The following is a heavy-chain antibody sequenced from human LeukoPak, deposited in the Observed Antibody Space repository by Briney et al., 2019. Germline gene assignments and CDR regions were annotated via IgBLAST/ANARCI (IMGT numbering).Heavy chain of an antibody. D-gene: IGHD5-12*01. Sequence: VASVKVSCKASGFTFTSSAMQWVRQARRQRLEWIGWIVVGSGNTNYAQKFQERVTITRDMSTSTAYMELSSLRSEDTAVYYCAAGTPNIVAHDAFDIWGQGTMVTVSS. V-gene: IGHV1-58*02. J-gene: IGHJ3*02. CDR3: AAGTPNIVAHDAFDI. CDR2: IVVGSGNT. CDR1: GFTFTSSA.